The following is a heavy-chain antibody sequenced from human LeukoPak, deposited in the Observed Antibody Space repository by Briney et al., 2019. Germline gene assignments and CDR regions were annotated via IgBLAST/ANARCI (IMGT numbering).Heavy chain of an antibody. CDR3: ASRVGVAGTFDAFDL. CDR2: IFPDDSDT. Sequence: GESLKISCATSGYNFPRHWIGWVRQLPGKGLEYVRVIFPDDSDTRYSPSSEGHVTISADTSINTAYLQWRSLQASDTAMYFCASRVGVAGTFDAFDLWGQGTMVTVSS. V-gene: IGHV5-51*01. CDR1: GYNFPRHW. D-gene: IGHD6-19*01. J-gene: IGHJ3*01.